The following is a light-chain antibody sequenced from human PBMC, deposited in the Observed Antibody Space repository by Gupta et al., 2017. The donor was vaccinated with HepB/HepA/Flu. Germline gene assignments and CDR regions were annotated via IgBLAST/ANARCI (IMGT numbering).Light chain of an antibody. CDR1: ESISSN. V-gene: IGKV3-15*01. J-gene: IGKJ1*01. CDR3: QQYNNWPRT. Sequence: DIVMTQSPGTLSVSPGARATLSCRASESISSNLAWYQQKPGQAPRLLIYGASTRATGIPARFGGSGSGTEFTLTISSLQSEDFAVYYCQQYNNWPRTFGQGTKVEIK. CDR2: GAS.